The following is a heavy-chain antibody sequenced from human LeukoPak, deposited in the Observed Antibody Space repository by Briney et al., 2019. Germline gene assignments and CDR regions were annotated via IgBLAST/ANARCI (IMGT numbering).Heavy chain of an antibody. V-gene: IGHV4-34*01. CDR1: GGSFSGYY. J-gene: IGHJ6*02. D-gene: IGHD1-1*01. CDR2: INHSGST. CDR3: ARTWNPRVQRYYYYGMDV. Sequence: RTSETLSLTCAVYGGSFSGYYWSWIRHPPGKGLKWIGEINHSGSTNYNPSLKSRVTISVDTSKNQFSLKLSSVTAADTAVYYCARTWNPRVQRYYYYGMDVWGQGTTVTVSS.